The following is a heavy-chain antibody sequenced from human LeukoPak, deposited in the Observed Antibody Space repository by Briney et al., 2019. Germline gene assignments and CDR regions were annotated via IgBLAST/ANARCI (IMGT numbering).Heavy chain of an antibody. D-gene: IGHD1-26*01. Sequence: SETLSLTCTVSGVSISSSSYYWGWIRQPPGKGLEWIGSIYYSGSTYYNPSLKSRVTISVDTSKNQFSLKLNSVPAAHRAVYYCAFLSSGSYYVAYWGQGTLVTVSS. CDR2: IYYSGST. CDR1: GVSISSSSYY. V-gene: IGHV4-39*01. CDR3: AFLSSGSYYVAY. J-gene: IGHJ4*02.